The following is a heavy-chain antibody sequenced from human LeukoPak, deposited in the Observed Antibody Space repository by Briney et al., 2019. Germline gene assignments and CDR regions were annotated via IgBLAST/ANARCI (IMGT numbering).Heavy chain of an antibody. Sequence: GGSLRLSCAASGFTLTSDSMNWVRQAPGKGLEWLSYISSDSLITEYADSVKGRFTISRDNAQRSLSLQMNSLRAEDTAVYYCARDGSGYDTGYWGQGTLVTVSS. CDR2: ISSDSLIT. J-gene: IGHJ4*02. D-gene: IGHD5-12*01. CDR1: GFTLTSDS. CDR3: ARDGSGYDTGY. V-gene: IGHV3-48*01.